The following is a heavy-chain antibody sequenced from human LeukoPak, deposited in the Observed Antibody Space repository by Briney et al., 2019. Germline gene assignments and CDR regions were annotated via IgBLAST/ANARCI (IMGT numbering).Heavy chain of an antibody. D-gene: IGHD1-26*01. CDR1: GGSFSGYY. CDR2: INHSGST. CDR3: ARGQTIVGATGDF. Sequence: SETLSLTCAVSGGSFSGYYWSWIRQPPGKGLEWIGEINHSGSTNYNPSLKSRVTISVDTSKNQFSLKLSSVTAADTAVYYCARGQTIVGATGDFWGQGTLVTVSS. V-gene: IGHV4-34*01. J-gene: IGHJ4*02.